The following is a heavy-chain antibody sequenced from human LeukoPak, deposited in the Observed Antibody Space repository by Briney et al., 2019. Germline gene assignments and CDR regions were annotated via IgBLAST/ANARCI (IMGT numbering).Heavy chain of an antibody. J-gene: IGHJ4*02. CDR3: ARLDVDTAMVSGDY. CDR2: INYSGST. V-gene: IGHV4-39*01. Sequence: SETLSLTCSVSGGSISRSSHYWGWIRQPPGKGLEWIGSINYSGSTYYNASLKSRVTISVDTSKNQFSLKLSSVTAADTAVFYCARLDVDTAMVSGDYWGQGTLVTASS. D-gene: IGHD5-18*01. CDR1: GGSISRSSHY.